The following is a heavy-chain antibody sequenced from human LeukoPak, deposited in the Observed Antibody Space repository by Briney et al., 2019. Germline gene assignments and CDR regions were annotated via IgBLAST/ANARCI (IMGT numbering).Heavy chain of an antibody. Sequence: PGGSLRLSCAASGFTFSSYGMHWVRQAPGKGLEWVAVISYDGSNKYYADSVKGRFTISRDNSKNTLYLQMNSLRAEDTAVYYCAKDPASYSSSWWDGYFDYWGQGTLVTVSS. J-gene: IGHJ4*02. V-gene: IGHV3-30*18. CDR3: AKDPASYSSSWWDGYFDY. D-gene: IGHD6-13*01. CDR2: ISYDGSNK. CDR1: GFTFSSYG.